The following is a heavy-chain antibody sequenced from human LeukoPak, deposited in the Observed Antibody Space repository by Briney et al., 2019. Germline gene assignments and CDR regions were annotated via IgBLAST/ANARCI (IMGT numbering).Heavy chain of an antibody. J-gene: IGHJ4*02. V-gene: IGHV4-59*08. CDR1: GGSISSYC. CDR3: ARLYTRGRGADY. D-gene: IGHD3-16*01. CDR2: IYYSGST. Sequence: SETLSLTCTVSGGSISSYCWSWIRQPPGKGLEWIGYIYYSGSTNYNPSLKSRVTISVDTSKNQFSLKLSSVTAADTAVYYCARLYTRGRGADYWGQGALVTVSS.